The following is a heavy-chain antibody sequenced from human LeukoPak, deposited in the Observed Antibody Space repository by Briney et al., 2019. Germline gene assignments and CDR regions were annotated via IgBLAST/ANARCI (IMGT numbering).Heavy chain of an antibody. Sequence: SQTLSLTCTVSGGSISSGGYYWSWIRQHPGKGLEWIGYIYYGGSTYYNPSLKSRVTISVDTSKNQFSLKLSSVTAADTAVYYCARDWHRAPPVGMDVWGQGTTVTVPS. J-gene: IGHJ6*02. CDR1: GGSISSGGYY. CDR3: ARDWHRAPPVGMDV. V-gene: IGHV4-31*03. CDR2: IYYGGST.